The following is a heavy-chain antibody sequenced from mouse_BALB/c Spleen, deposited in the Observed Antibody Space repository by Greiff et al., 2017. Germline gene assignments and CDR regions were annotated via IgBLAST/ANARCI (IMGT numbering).Heavy chain of an antibody. CDR2: IDTSDSYT. Sequence: VQLQQPGAELVMPGASVKMSCKASGYTFTDYWMHWVKQRPGQGLEWIGAIDTSDSYTSYNQKFKGKATLTVDESSSTAYMQLSSLTSEDSAVYYCAGGNYDYWGQGTTLTVSS. D-gene: IGHD2-1*01. CDR3: AGGNYDY. V-gene: IGHV1-69*01. J-gene: IGHJ2*01. CDR1: GYTFTDYW.